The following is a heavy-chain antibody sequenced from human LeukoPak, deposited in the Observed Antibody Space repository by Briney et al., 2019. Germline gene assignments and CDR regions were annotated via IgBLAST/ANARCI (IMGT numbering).Heavy chain of an antibody. CDR3: AKGSTKAYCSGGSCYRSIYYYMDV. Sequence: GGSLRLSCAASGFTFSSYAMSWVRQAPGKGLEWVSAISGSGGSTYYPDSVKGRFTISRDNSKNTLYLQMNSLRADDTAVYYCAKGSTKAYCSGGSCYRSIYYYMDVWGKGTTVTVSS. CDR1: GFTFSSYA. CDR2: ISGSGGST. V-gene: IGHV3-23*01. J-gene: IGHJ6*03. D-gene: IGHD2-15*01.